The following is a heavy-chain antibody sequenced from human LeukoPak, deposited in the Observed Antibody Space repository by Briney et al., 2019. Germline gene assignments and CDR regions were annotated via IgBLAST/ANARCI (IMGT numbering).Heavy chain of an antibody. V-gene: IGHV3-7*03. J-gene: IGHJ4*02. Sequence: GGSLRLSCAASGFTFSTYWMSWVRQAPGKGLECVANIKRDGSEKYYVDSAKGRFTIFRDDAESSLYLQMNSLRAEDTAVYFCARVYTGNRWHFDYWGQGTLVTVSS. CDR3: ARVYTGNRWHFDY. CDR2: IKRDGSEK. CDR1: GFTFSTYW. D-gene: IGHD2-2*02.